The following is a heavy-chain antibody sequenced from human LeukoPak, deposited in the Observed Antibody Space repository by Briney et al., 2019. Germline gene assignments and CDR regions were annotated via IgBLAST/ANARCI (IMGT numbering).Heavy chain of an antibody. CDR3: AREFPYYDFWSGYYYGMDV. V-gene: IGHV3-33*01. J-gene: IGHJ6*02. CDR1: GFTFSSYG. D-gene: IGHD3-3*01. Sequence: GGSLRLSCAASGFTFSSYGMHWVRQAPGKGLEWVAVIWYDGSNKYYADSVKGRFTISRDNSKNTLYLQMNSLRAEDTAVYYCAREFPYYDFWSGYYYGMDVWGQGTTVTVSS. CDR2: IWYDGSNK.